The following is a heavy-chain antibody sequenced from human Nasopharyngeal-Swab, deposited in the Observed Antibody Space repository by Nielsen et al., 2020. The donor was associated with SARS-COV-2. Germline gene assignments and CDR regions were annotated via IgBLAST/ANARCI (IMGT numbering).Heavy chain of an antibody. D-gene: IGHD3-22*01. J-gene: IGHJ4*02. V-gene: IGHV3-30-3*01. CDR3: ASTPLDSSGYYYAFHY. CDR1: GFTFSRYT. CDR2: ISYDGSNK. Sequence: GSLKISCAASGFTFSRYTMHWVRQAPGKGLEWAAVISYDGSNKYYADSVKGRFTISRDISKNTLYLQMNSLRAEDTAVFYCASTPLDSSGYYYAFHYWGRGTLVTVSS.